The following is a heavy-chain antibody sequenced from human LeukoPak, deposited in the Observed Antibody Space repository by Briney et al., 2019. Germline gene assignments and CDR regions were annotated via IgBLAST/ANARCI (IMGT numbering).Heavy chain of an antibody. V-gene: IGHV1-2*06. CDR3: ARMIAAAGTSYYYYYMDV. CDR1: GYTFTGYY. J-gene: IGHJ6*03. Sequence: GASVKVSCKASGYTFTGYYMHWVRQAPGQGLEWMGRINPNSGGTNYAQKFQGRVTVTRDTSISTAYMELSRLRSDDTAVYYCARMIAAAGTSYYYYYMDVWGKGTTVTVSS. CDR2: INPNSGGT. D-gene: IGHD6-13*01.